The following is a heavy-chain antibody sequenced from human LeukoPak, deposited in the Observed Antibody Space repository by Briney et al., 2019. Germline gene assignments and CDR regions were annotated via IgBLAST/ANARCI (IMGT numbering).Heavy chain of an antibody. CDR2: ISAYNGNT. CDR1: GYTFTSYG. V-gene: IGHV1-18*01. D-gene: IGHD2-21*01. Sequence: GASVKVSCKASGYTFTSYGISWVRQAPGQGLEWMGWISAYNGNTNYAQKLQGRVTMTTDTSTSTAYMELRSLRSDDTAVYYCARDAVACKTHYCYLPDYWGQGTLVTVSS. J-gene: IGHJ4*02. CDR3: ARDAVACKTHYCYLPDY.